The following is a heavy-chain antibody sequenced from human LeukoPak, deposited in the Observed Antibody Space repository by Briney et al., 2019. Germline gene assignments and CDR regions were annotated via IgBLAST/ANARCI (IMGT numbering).Heavy chain of an antibody. Sequence: SETLSLTCTVSGGSISSYYWSWIRQPPGKGLEWIGYIYYSGSTNDNPSLKSRVTISVDTSKNQCSLKLSSVTAADTAVYYCARDQWLGIDYWGQGTLVTVSS. V-gene: IGHV4-59*01. J-gene: IGHJ4*02. CDR2: IYYSGST. CDR1: GGSISSYY. D-gene: IGHD6-19*01. CDR3: ARDQWLGIDY.